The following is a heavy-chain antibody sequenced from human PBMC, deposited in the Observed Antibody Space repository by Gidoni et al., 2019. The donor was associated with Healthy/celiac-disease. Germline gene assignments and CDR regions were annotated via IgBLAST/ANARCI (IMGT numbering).Heavy chain of an antibody. V-gene: IGHV3-64D*06. CDR1: GFTFSSYA. J-gene: IGHJ4*02. CDR2: ISSNGGST. Sequence: EVQLVESGGGLVQPGGSLRLSCSASGFTFSSYAMHWVRQAPGKGLEYVSAISSNGGSTYYADSVKGRFTISRDNSKNTLYLQMSSLRAEDTAVYYCVKVHSSSHYYFDYWGQGTLVTVSS. D-gene: IGHD6-13*01. CDR3: VKVHSSSHYYFDY.